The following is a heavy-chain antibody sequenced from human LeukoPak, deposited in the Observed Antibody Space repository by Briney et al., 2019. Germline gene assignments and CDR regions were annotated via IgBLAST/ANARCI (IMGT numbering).Heavy chain of an antibody. Sequence: GGSLRLSCAASEFTFSNYWMTWVRHAPGKGLEWVANIKLDGTEKYYVGPVRGRFTISRDNAKNSVSLQMNSLRAEDTAVYYCARSQDYGGHCFFDYWGQGTLVTVSS. J-gene: IGHJ4*02. V-gene: IGHV3-7*01. CDR1: EFTFSNYW. D-gene: IGHD4-23*01. CDR2: IKLDGTEK. CDR3: ARSQDYGGHCFFDY.